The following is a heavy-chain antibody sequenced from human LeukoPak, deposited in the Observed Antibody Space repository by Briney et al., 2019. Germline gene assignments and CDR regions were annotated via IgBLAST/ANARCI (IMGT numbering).Heavy chain of an antibody. CDR1: GGSFSGYY. CDR2: IYHSGST. V-gene: IGHV4-34*01. Sequence: PSETLSLTCAVYGGSFSGYYWSWIRQPPGKGLEWIGYIYHSGSTYYNPSLKSRVTISVDRSKNQFSLKLSSVTAADTAVYYCARATAPITIFGVVIDPVDAFDIWGQGTMVTVSS. D-gene: IGHD3-3*01. CDR3: ARATAPITIFGVVIDPVDAFDI. J-gene: IGHJ3*02.